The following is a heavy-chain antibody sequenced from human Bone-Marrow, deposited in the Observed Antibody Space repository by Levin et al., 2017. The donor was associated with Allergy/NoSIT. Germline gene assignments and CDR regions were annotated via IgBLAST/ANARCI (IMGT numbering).Heavy chain of an antibody. D-gene: IGHD3-22*01. V-gene: IGHV4-4*02. CDR2: IDHGGST. Sequence: SETLSLTCAVSGGSISSVNWWNWVRQPPGKGLGWIGEIDHGGSTNYNPSLESRVTISVDKSKNQFSLKLSSVTAADTAVYYCSRDIGDHDGGGYYFDSWGQGTLVTVSS. CDR3: SRDIGDHDGGGYYFDS. CDR1: GGSISSVNW. J-gene: IGHJ4*02.